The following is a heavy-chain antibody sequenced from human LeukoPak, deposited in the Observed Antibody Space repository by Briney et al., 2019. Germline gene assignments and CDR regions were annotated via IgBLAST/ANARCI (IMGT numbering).Heavy chain of an antibody. CDR1: GYSYATYW. CDR3: ARGYDLLYAFQH. Sequence: GESLKISCKGSGYSYATYWIGWVRQMRGKGLEWMGIIYPGDSDTRYSPSFQGQVTISADKSISTAYLQWSSLKASDTAMYYCARGYDLLYAFQHWGQGTLVTVSS. J-gene: IGHJ1*01. V-gene: IGHV5-51*01. CDR2: IYPGDSDT. D-gene: IGHD3-16*01.